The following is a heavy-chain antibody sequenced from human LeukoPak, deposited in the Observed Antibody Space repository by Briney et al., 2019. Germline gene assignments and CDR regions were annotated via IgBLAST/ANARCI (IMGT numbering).Heavy chain of an antibody. CDR3: ARGNWNDWFDY. CDR2: ISPYHGNT. V-gene: IGHV1-18*01. CDR1: GYSFTNYG. Sequence: GASVKVSCKASGYSFTNYGITWVRQAPGQGLEWMGWISPYHGNTHYAQRLQGRVTMTTDTSTSTAYMEVRSLRSDDTAVYYCARGNWNDWFDYXXQGXLVTVS. J-gene: IGHJ4*02. D-gene: IGHD1-1*01.